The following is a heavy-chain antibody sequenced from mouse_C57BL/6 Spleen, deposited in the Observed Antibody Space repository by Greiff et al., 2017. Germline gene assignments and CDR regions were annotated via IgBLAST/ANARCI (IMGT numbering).Heavy chain of an antibody. CDR2: ISDGGSYT. J-gene: IGHJ4*01. CDR3: ARGYGTAGAMDY. Sequence: EVMLVESGGGLVKPGGSLKLSCAASGFTFSSYAMSWVRQTPEKRLEWVATISDGGSYTYYPDNVKGRFTISRDNAKNNLYLQMSHLKSEDTAMYYCARGYGTAGAMDYWGQGTSVTFSS. D-gene: IGHD2-1*01. V-gene: IGHV5-4*03. CDR1: GFTFSSYA.